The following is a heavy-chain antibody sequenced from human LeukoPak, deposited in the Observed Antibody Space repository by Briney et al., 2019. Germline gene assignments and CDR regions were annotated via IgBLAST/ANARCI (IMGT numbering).Heavy chain of an antibody. CDR2: IYYSGST. Sequence: PSETLSLTCTVSGGSISNYYWSWIRQPPGKGLEWIGYIYYSGSTNYNPSLKGRVTISVDTSKNQFSLKLSSVTAADTAVYYCARVSVAGTSDAFDIWGQGTMVTVSS. CDR3: ARVSVAGTSDAFDI. V-gene: IGHV4-59*01. D-gene: IGHD6-19*01. J-gene: IGHJ3*02. CDR1: GGSISNYY.